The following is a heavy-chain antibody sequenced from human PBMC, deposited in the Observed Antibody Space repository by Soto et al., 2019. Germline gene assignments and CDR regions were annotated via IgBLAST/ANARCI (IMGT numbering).Heavy chain of an antibody. Sequence: EVQLLESGGGLVQPGGSLRLSCAASGFTFSSYAMSWVRQAPGKGLEWVSAISGSGGSTYYADSVKGRFTTSRDNSKNTLYLQMNSLRAEDTAVYYCAKGREEGAVAGTGVGYWGQGTLVTVSS. J-gene: IGHJ4*02. CDR1: GFTFSSYA. CDR2: ISGSGGST. V-gene: IGHV3-23*01. D-gene: IGHD6-19*01. CDR3: AKGREEGAVAGTGVGY.